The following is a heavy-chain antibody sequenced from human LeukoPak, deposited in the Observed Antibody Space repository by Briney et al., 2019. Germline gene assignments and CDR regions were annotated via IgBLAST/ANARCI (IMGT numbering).Heavy chain of an antibody. J-gene: IGHJ4*02. CDR1: GFTFTSYT. Sequence: PGGSLRLSCAASGFTFTSYTMNWVRQAPGKGLEWVASISSSSSYIYYAGSVKGRFTISRDNAKNSLYLQMNSLRAEDTAVYYCAIRLVGARVYWGQGTLVTVSS. V-gene: IGHV3-21*04. CDR3: AIRLVGARVY. D-gene: IGHD1-26*01. CDR2: ISSSSSYI.